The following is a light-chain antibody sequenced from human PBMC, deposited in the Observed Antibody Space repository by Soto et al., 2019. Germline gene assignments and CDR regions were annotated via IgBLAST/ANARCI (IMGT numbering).Light chain of an antibody. J-gene: IGLJ3*02. CDR2: NNN. CDR1: RSNIGSNL. CDR3: AAWDDSLNGLV. V-gene: IGLV1-44*01. Sequence: QSVLTQPPSASGTPGQRVTISCSGSRSNIGSNLVNWYQQLPGTAPKLLMYNNNQRPSGVPDRFSGSKSGTSASLAISGLQSEDEADYHCAAWDDSLNGLVFDGGTKLTVL.